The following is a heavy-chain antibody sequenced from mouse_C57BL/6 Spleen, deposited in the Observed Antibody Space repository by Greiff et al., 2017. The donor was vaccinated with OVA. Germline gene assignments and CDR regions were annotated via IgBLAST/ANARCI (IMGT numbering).Heavy chain of an antibody. Sequence: VHLVESGAELVKPGASVKLSCKASGYTFTEYTIHWVKQRSGQGLEWIGWFYPGSGSIKYNEKFKDKATLTADKSSSTVYMELSRLTSEDSAVYFCARHEAYGGAMDYWGQGTSVTVSS. J-gene: IGHJ4*01. CDR2: FYPGSGSI. CDR1: GYTFTEYT. D-gene: IGHD1-1*01. V-gene: IGHV1-62-2*01. CDR3: ARHEAYGGAMDY.